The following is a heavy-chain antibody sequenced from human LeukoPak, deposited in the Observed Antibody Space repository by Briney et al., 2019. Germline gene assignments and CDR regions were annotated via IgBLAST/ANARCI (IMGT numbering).Heavy chain of an antibody. J-gene: IGHJ4*02. CDR3: ARVEYHYDSSGYYDY. V-gene: IGHV1-2*02. CDR1: VYTFTGHY. D-gene: IGHD3-22*01. Sequence: ASVKVSCKASVYTFTGHYMNWVRQAPGQGLEWMGWINPNSGGTNYAQKFQGRVTMTRDTSISAAYVELSSLRSDDTAVYYCARVEYHYDSSGYYDYWGQGTLVTVSS. CDR2: INPNSGGT.